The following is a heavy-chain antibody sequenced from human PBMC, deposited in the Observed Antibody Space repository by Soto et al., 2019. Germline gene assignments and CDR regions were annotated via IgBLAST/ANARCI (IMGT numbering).Heavy chain of an antibody. V-gene: IGHV4-4*02. J-gene: IGHJ5*02. CDR1: GGSISSSNW. D-gene: IGHD1-26*01. CDR3: ARGSGDYNGWFGP. Sequence: PSETLSLTCAVSGGSISSSNWWSWVRQPPGKGLEWIGETYHSVTTNYNPSLKSRVTLSVDNSNNQFSLKLSSVTAADTALYYCARGSGDYNGWFGPWGQGTLVTGSS. CDR2: TYHSVTT.